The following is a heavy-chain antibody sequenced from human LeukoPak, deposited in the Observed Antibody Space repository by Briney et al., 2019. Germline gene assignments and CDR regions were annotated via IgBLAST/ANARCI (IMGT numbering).Heavy chain of an antibody. J-gene: IGHJ5*02. Sequence: PGGSLRLSCAASGLIFSNYAMSWLRQAPGKGLEWVSVICGSGVNTYYADSVKGRFTISRDNSKNTLFLQMNSLRAEDTAVYYCAKGMSGSSPYNWFDPWGQGTLVTVSS. CDR2: ICGSGVNT. CDR3: AKGMSGSSPYNWFDP. CDR1: GLIFSNYA. D-gene: IGHD1-26*01. V-gene: IGHV3-23*01.